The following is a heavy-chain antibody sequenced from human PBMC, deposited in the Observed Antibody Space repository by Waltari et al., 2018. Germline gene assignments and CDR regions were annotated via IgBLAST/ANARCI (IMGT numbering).Heavy chain of an antibody. V-gene: IGHV3-7*01. J-gene: IGHJ4*02. CDR1: GFTFSSYW. CDR2: IKQDGSAK. Sequence: EIQVVESGGGLVQPGGSLSLSCAASGFTFSSYWMSWVRQAPGKGLEWVANIKQDGSAKFYLDSVKGRFTISRDNAKNTLYLQMNSLRAEDTALYYCARAVDVADYWGQGTLVTVSS. D-gene: IGHD5-12*01. CDR3: ARAVDVADY.